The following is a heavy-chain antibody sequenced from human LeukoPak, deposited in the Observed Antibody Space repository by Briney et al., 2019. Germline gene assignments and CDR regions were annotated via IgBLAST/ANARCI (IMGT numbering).Heavy chain of an antibody. V-gene: IGHV4-59*01. CDR2: VYDSGST. Sequence: PSETLSLTCTASGGSISNEYWSWVRQPPGKGLEWIGYVYDSGSTGYNPSLTSRVPSSVDAAKSQFSRRLSALIAAGTALVLCARGPRTDPLWGQGPVDSVSS. D-gene: IGHD1-14*01. CDR3: ARGPRTDPL. J-gene: IGHJ4*03. CDR1: GGSISNEY.